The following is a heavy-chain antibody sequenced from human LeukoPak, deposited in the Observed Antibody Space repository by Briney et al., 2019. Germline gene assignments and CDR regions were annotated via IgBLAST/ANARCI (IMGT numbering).Heavy chain of an antibody. Sequence: GESLKISCKGSGYSFTSYWIGWVRQMPGKGLEWMGIIYPGDSDTRYSPSFQGQVTISADKSISTAYLQWSSLKASDTAVYYCARVGGYLLYYYYYYGMDVWGQGTTVTVSS. CDR2: IYPGDSDT. J-gene: IGHJ6*02. CDR1: GYSFTSYW. V-gene: IGHV5-51*01. CDR3: ARVGGYLLYYYYYYGMDV. D-gene: IGHD3-22*01.